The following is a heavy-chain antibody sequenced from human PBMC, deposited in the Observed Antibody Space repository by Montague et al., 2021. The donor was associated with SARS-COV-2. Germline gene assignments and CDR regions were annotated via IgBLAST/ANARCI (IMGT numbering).Heavy chain of an antibody. CDR3: ASSYYYGSGTYVYNYYMDV. V-gene: IGHV4-39*01. Sequence: SETLSLTCTVSGGSVSSRPYYWGWIRQPPGRGLEWVGSISYSGRTYFXXXVKSRLTISVDSSENQFSLRLSSVTAADTAVYYCASSYYYGSGTYVYNYYMDVWGKGTTVTVSS. J-gene: IGHJ6*03. CDR2: ISYSGRT. CDR1: GGSVSSRPYY. D-gene: IGHD3-10*01.